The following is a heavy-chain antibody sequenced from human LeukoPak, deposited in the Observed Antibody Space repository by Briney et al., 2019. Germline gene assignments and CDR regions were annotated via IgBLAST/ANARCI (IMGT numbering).Heavy chain of an antibody. CDR2: FHPEDGET. Sequence: GASVKVSCKVSGYSFIELSMHWVRQVPGKGLEWMGGFHPEDGETIYAQEFQGRVIMTEDTSTDTAYMELSSLRSEDTAVYYCATDRDLYLDQMLFTYWGQGTLVTVSS. CDR3: ATDRDLYLDQMLFTY. J-gene: IGHJ4*02. V-gene: IGHV1-24*01. CDR1: GYSFIELS. D-gene: IGHD2-2*01.